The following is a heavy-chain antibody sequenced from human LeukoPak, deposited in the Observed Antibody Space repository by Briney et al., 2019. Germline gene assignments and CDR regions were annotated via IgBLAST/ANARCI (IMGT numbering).Heavy chain of an antibody. J-gene: IGHJ4*02. CDR1: GFAFGDYA. D-gene: IGHD6-19*01. Sequence: PGGSLRLSCVASGFAFGDYAMGWVRQAPGKGLEWVSAITNSGGSTYYADSVQGRFTISRDNPKNTLYLQMKSLRVEDTAVHYCVKEAVTPHFDYWGQGTLVTVSS. CDR2: ITNSGGST. V-gene: IGHV3-23*01. CDR3: VKEAVTPHFDY.